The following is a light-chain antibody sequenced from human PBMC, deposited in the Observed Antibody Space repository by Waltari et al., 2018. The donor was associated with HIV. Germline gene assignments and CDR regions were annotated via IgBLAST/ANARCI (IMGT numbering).Light chain of an antibody. CDR2: GNN. V-gene: IGLV1-40*01. Sequence: QSVLTQPPSVSGAPGQRVTISCTGSSSNHGALARFDGPWYQQLPGTAPKLLIYGNNNRPSGVPDRFSGSRSGTSASLAITGLQAEDEAHYYCQSYDSSLSGSVFGGGTKLTVL. J-gene: IGLJ3*02. CDR3: QSYDSSLSGSV. CDR1: SSNHGALARFD.